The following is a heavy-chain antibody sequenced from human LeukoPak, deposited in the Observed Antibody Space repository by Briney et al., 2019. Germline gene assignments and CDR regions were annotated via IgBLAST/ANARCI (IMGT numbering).Heavy chain of an antibody. Sequence: GESLKISCKGSGYSSTSSWIGWVRQMPGKGLDWMGIIYLGDSETRYSPSSQGQVTISADKSINTAYLQWSSLKASDTAMYYCARHPSYMSGWPLDYWGQGTLVIVSS. J-gene: IGHJ4*02. CDR3: ARHPSYMSGWPLDY. V-gene: IGHV5-51*01. D-gene: IGHD6-19*01. CDR2: IYLGDSET. CDR1: GYSSTSSW.